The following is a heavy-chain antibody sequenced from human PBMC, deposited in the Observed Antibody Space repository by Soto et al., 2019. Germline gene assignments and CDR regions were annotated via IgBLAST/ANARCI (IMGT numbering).Heavy chain of an antibody. CDR2: IYPAGPT. Sequence: GGSLRLACAASGFTVSGMFMNWVRQAPGKGLEWVSVIYPAGPTYYADSVKGRFTISRDNSKNTLFLQLNNLRAEDTAVYYCARDADSSGLHYWGQGILVTVSS. D-gene: IGHD6-19*01. V-gene: IGHV3-53*01. CDR1: GFTVSGMF. J-gene: IGHJ4*02. CDR3: ARDADSSGLHY.